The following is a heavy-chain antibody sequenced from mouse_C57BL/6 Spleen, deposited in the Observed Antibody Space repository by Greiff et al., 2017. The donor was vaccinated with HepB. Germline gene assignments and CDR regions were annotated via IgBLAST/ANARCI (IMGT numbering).Heavy chain of an antibody. CDR3: AREGSYGNSFDY. CDR1: GYAFSSSW. CDR2: IYPGDGDT. J-gene: IGHJ2*01. Sequence: VKLMESGPELVKPGASVKISCKASGYAFSSSWMNWVKQRPGKGLEWIGRIYPGDGDTNYNGKFKGKATLTADKSSSTAYMQLSSLTSEDSAVYFCAREGSYGNSFDYWGQGTTLTVSS. V-gene: IGHV1-82*01. D-gene: IGHD2-1*01.